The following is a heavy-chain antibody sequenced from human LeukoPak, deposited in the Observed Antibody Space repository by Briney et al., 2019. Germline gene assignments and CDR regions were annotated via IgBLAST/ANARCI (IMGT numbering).Heavy chain of an antibody. D-gene: IGHD6-19*01. CDR3: ASLPLSGWTDY. J-gene: IGHJ4*02. CDR1: GGSISSSSYS. CDR2: IYYSGST. V-gene: IGHV4-39*01. Sequence: SETLSLTCTVSGGSISSSSYSWGWISQSPGKGLEWIGSIYYSGSTYYNPSLKSRVTISVDTSKNQFSLKLSSVTAADTAVYYCASLPLSGWTDYWGQGTLVTVSS.